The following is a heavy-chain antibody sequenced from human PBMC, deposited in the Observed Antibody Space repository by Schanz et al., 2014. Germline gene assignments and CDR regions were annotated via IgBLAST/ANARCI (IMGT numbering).Heavy chain of an antibody. CDR1: GGSFSSNY. J-gene: IGHJ4*02. Sequence: QVQLQQWGAGLLKPSETLSLTCAVYGGSFSSNYWSWIRQPPGRGLEWIGYIYYSGNTYYNPSLKSRVTISVDRSKNQFSLRLDSVTAADTAVYYCALREKPYGPFASWGQGALVTVSS. CDR2: IYYSGNT. CDR3: ALREKPYGPFAS. V-gene: IGHV4-34*02. D-gene: IGHD3-10*01.